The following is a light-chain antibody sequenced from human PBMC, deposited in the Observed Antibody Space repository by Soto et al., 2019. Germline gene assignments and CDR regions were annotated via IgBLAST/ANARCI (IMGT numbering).Light chain of an antibody. CDR1: HSVSSN. CDR3: QQYSTSRS. J-gene: IGKJ1*01. CDR2: GAS. Sequence: LLMTPSPDTLSVPPXXRATLXCRASHSVSSNLAWFQQKPGQSPRLLMYGASSRATGIPDRFSGSGSGTDFTLTITRLKTEDFAVYYCQQYSTSRSFGQGAKLDIK. V-gene: IGKV3D-15*01.